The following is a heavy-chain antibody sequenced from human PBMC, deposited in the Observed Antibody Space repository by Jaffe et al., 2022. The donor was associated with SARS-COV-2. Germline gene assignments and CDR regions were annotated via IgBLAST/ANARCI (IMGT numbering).Heavy chain of an antibody. CDR3: ARGHEALIVVVARRVSSWFDP. CDR1: GGSFSGYY. Sequence: QVQLQQWGAGLLKPSETLSLTCAVYGGSFSGYYWSWIRQPPGKGLEWIGEINHSGSTNYNPSLKSRVTISVDTSKNQFSLKLSSVTAADTAVYYCARGHEALIVVVARRVSSWFDPWGQGTLVTVSS. V-gene: IGHV4-34*01. J-gene: IGHJ5*02. CDR2: INHSGST. D-gene: IGHD2-15*01.